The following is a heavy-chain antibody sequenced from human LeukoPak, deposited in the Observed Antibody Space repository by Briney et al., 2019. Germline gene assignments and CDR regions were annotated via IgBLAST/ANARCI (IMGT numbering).Heavy chain of an antibody. CDR3: ATIRSYSDYFYYFDY. CDR2: VSNSGGST. J-gene: IGHJ4*02. Sequence: GGSLRLSCAASGLTFNRYVMSWVRQAPGKGLEWVSGVSNSGGSTYYADSVKGRFTISRDNSKNTLYLQINSLRAEDTAVYYCATIRSYSDYFYYFDYWGQGTLVTVSS. V-gene: IGHV3-23*01. CDR1: GLTFNRYV. D-gene: IGHD4-11*01.